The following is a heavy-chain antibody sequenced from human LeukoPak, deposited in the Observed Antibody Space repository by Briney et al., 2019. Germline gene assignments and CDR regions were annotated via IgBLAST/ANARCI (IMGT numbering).Heavy chain of an antibody. CDR1: GYTLTELS. CDR2: FDPEDGET. CDR3: ATEGRARVAGTVIIYGMDV. J-gene: IGHJ6*02. D-gene: IGHD6-19*01. Sequence: ASVKVSCTVSGYTLTELSMHWVRQAPGKGLEWMGGFDPEDGETIYAQKFQGRVTMTEDTSTDTAYMELSSLRSEDTAVYYCATEGRARVAGTVIIYGMDVWGQGTTVTVSS. V-gene: IGHV1-24*01.